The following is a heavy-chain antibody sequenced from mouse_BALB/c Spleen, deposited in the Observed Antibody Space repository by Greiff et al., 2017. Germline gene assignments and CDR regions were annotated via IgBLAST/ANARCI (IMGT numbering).Heavy chain of an antibody. J-gene: IGHJ2*01. CDR1: GYTFTSYW. V-gene: IGHV1-69*02. CDR2: IDPSDSET. Sequence: QVQLQQPGAELVKPGAPVKLSCKASGYTFTSYWINWVKQRPGRGLEWIGRIDPSDSETHYNQKFKDKATLTVDKSSSTAYIQLSSLTSEDSAVYYCAREGFITTVVPYYCDYWGQGTTLTVSS. CDR3: AREGFITTVVPYYCDY. D-gene: IGHD1-1*01.